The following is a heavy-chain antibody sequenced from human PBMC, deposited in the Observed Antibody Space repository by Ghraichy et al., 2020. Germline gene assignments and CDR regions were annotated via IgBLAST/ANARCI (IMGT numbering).Heavy chain of an antibody. CDR1: GGFISSIH. Sequence: SETLSLTCAVSGGFISSIHWSWIRQPPGKGLEWIAHSYGSGSINYNPSLMSRVTMSVDASRSQFSLRLSSVTAADSAEYYCAGYIEGGGGRGYWGQGTLVTVSS. V-gene: IGHV4-59*01. J-gene: IGHJ4*02. CDR3: AGYIEGGGGRGY. D-gene: IGHD6-13*01. CDR2: SYGSGSI.